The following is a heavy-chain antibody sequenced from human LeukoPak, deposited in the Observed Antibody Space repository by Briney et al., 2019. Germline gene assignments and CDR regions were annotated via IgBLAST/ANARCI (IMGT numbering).Heavy chain of an antibody. CDR2: IYHSGST. J-gene: IGHJ6*03. Sequence: PSETLSLTCTVSGYSISSGYYWGWIRQPPGKGLEWIGSIYHSGSTYYNPSLKSRVTISVDTSKNQFSLKLSSVTAADTAVYYCARNDYSNYKYHYYMDVWGKGPRSPSP. D-gene: IGHD4-11*01. V-gene: IGHV4-38-2*02. CDR1: GYSISSGYY. CDR3: ARNDYSNYKYHYYMDV.